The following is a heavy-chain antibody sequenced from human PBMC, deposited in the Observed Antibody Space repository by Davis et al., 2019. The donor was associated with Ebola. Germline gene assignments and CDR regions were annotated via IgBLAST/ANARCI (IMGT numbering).Heavy chain of an antibody. CDR2: ISYDGSNK. J-gene: IGHJ6*02. Sequence: GGSLRLSCAASGFTFSSYGMHWVRQAPGKGLEWVAVISYDGSNKYYADSVKGRFTISRDNSKNSLYLQMNSLRTEDTALYYCAKESYSNYFFYYYGMDVWGQGTTVTISS. CDR1: GFTFSSYG. CDR3: AKESYSNYFFYYYGMDV. D-gene: IGHD4-11*01. V-gene: IGHV3-30*18.